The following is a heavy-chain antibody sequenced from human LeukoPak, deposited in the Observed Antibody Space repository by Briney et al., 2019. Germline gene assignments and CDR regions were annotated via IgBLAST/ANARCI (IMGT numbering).Heavy chain of an antibody. Sequence: GGSLRLSCAASGFTFSNAWFNWVRQAPGKGLEWVALIKSKANGGTTGYAAPVKGRSTISRDDSKNTLSLQMNSLKSEDTAVYYCVTERAGTFDYWGQGTLVAVSS. V-gene: IGHV3-15*07. J-gene: IGHJ4*02. CDR1: GFTFSNAW. CDR2: IKSKANGGTT. D-gene: IGHD3-10*01. CDR3: VTERAGTFDY.